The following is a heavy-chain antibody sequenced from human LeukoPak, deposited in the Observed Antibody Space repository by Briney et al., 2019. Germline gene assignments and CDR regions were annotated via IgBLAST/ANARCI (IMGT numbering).Heavy chain of an antibody. CDR2: IIPIFGTA. V-gene: IGHV1-69*06. D-gene: IGHD3-3*01. CDR3: ATGQPTYDFWSGYLDV. Sequence: GASVKVSCKASGGTFSSYAISWVRQAPGQGLEWMGGIIPIFGTANYAQKFQGRVTMTEDTSTDTAYMELSSLRSEDTAVYYCATGQPTYDFWSGYLDVWGQGTTVTVSS. CDR1: GGTFSSYA. J-gene: IGHJ6*02.